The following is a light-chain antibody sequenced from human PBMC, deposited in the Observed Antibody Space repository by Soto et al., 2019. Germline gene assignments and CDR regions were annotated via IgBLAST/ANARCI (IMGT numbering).Light chain of an antibody. J-gene: IGKJ4*01. CDR1: QSVSSN. V-gene: IGKV3-15*01. Sequence: EIVMTQSPATLSVSPGERATLSCRASQSVSSNLAWYHQKPGQAPRLLIYGASNRANGIPARFSGSGSGTEFTLTISSLQSEDFAVYYCQQYNNWPGLTFGGGTKVEIK. CDR2: GAS. CDR3: QQYNNWPGLT.